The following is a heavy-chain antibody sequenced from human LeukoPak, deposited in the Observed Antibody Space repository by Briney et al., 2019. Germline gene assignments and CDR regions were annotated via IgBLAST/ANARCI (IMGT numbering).Heavy chain of an antibody. CDR3: ARADSGSYFYYFDY. D-gene: IGHD1-26*01. CDR1: GGSISSYY. Sequence: PSETLSLTCTVSGGSISSYYWSWIRQPPGKGLEWIGYIYYSGSTNYNPSLKSRVTISVDTSKNQFSLKLGSVTAADTAVYYCARADSGSYFYYFDYWGQGTLVTVSS. CDR2: IYYSGST. J-gene: IGHJ4*02. V-gene: IGHV4-59*01.